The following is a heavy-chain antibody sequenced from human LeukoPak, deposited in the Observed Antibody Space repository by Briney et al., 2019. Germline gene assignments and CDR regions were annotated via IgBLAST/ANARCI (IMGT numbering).Heavy chain of an antibody. CDR1: GFTFSLYW. CDR3: ARDGWLLEEYYFDY. D-gene: IGHD3-22*01. Sequence: QPGGSLRLSCAASGFTFSLYWMTWVRQAPGKGLEWVATIKQDGSEKYYVDSVKGRFTISRDNAKNSLYLQMNSLRAEDTAVYYCARDGWLLEEYYFDYWGQGTLVTVSS. V-gene: IGHV3-7*01. CDR2: IKQDGSEK. J-gene: IGHJ4*02.